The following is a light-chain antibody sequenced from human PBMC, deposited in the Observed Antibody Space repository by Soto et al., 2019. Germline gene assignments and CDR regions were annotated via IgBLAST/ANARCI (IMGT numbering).Light chain of an antibody. CDR2: AAS. Sequence: DIQMTQSPSSLSASVGDRVTITCRASQSISSYLNWYQQKPGIAPKLLIYAASSLQSGVPSRFSGSGSGTDFTLNIGSLQPEDFATYYCQQSYSTPWTFGQGTKVEIK. CDR1: QSISSY. CDR3: QQSYSTPWT. J-gene: IGKJ1*01. V-gene: IGKV1-39*01.